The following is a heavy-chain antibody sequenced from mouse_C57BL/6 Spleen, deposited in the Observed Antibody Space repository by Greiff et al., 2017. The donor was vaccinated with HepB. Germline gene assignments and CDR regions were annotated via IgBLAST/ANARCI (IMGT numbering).Heavy chain of an antibody. CDR3: ARHYSNWYFDV. CDR1: GYTFTSYW. D-gene: IGHD2-5*01. Sequence: QVQLKQSGAELVKPGASVKLSCKASGYTFTSYWMQWVKQRPGQGLEWIGEIDPSDSYTNYNQKFKGKATLTVDTSSSTAYMQLSSLTSEDSAVYYCARHYSNWYFDVWGTGTTVTVSS. V-gene: IGHV1-50*01. J-gene: IGHJ1*03. CDR2: IDPSDSYT.